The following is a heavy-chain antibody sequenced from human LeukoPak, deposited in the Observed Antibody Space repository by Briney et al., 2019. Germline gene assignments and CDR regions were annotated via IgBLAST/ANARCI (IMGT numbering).Heavy chain of an antibody. J-gene: IGHJ5*02. CDR1: GGTFSSYA. V-gene: IGHV1-69*04. Sequence: SVKVSCKASGGTFSSYAISWVRQAPGQGLEWMGRIIPILGIANYAQKFQGRVTITADKSTSTAYMELSSLRADDTAVYYCAKDIVRGDCSSGSCYPLDPWGQGTLVTVSS. CDR2: IIPILGIA. CDR3: AKDIVRGDCSSGSCYPLDP. D-gene: IGHD2-15*01.